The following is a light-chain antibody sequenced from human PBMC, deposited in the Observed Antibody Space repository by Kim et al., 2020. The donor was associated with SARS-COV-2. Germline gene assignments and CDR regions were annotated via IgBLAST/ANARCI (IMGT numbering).Light chain of an antibody. Sequence: QAVVTQEPSLTVSPGGTVTLTCASSTGAVTSGYYPNWFQQKPGQEPSALIYSTSNKHSWTPARFSGSLLGGKAALTLSGVQPEDAAEYYYLLYYGGAQVFGGGTQLTVL. CDR3: LLYYGGAQV. CDR1: TGAVTSGYY. V-gene: IGLV7-43*01. J-gene: IGLJ3*02. CDR2: STS.